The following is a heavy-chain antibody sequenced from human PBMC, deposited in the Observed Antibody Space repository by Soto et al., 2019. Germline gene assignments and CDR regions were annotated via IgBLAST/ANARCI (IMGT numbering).Heavy chain of an antibody. CDR3: ARNFYYDSSGYYWGHFDY. CDR1: VGTFSSYA. J-gene: IGHJ4*02. CDR2: IIPIFGTA. Sequence: QVQLVQSGAEVKKPGSSVKVSCKASVGTFSSYAISWVRQAPGQGLEWMGGIIPIFGTANYAQKFQGRVTITADESTSKAYMELSSLRSEDTAVYYCARNFYYDSSGYYWGHFDYWGQGTLVTVSS. V-gene: IGHV1-69*01. D-gene: IGHD3-22*01.